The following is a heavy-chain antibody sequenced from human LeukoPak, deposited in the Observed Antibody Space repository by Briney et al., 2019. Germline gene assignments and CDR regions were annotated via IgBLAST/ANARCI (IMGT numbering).Heavy chain of an antibody. CDR2: IWYDGSNK. CDR3: AKDGGIAAAGTFDP. CDR1: GFTFSSYG. V-gene: IGHV3-33*06. D-gene: IGHD6-13*01. Sequence: GGSLRLSFAASGFTFSSYGMHWVRQAPGRGPEWVAVIWYDGSNKYYAASVKGRFTISRDNSKNTLYLQMNSLRAEDTAVYYGAKDGGIAAAGTFDPWGQGTLVTVSS. J-gene: IGHJ5*02.